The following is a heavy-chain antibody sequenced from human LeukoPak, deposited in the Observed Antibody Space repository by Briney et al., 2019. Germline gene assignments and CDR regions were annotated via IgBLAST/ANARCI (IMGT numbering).Heavy chain of an antibody. Sequence: SETLSLTCIVSGGSISSYHWSWIRQPPGKGLEWIGYMYYSGSTNYNPSLKSRVTILVDTSRNQFSLKLRSVTAADTAVYYCARNGGSYSFDFWGQGTLVTASS. CDR1: GGSISSYH. J-gene: IGHJ4*02. CDR3: ARNGGSYSFDF. D-gene: IGHD1-26*01. CDR2: MYYSGST. V-gene: IGHV4-59*01.